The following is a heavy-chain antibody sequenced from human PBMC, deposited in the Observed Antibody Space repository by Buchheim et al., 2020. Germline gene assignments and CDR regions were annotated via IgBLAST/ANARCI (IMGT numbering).Heavy chain of an antibody. CDR3: ARWRETMDV. V-gene: IGHV1-8*01. CDR2: MKPNSGNT. CDR1: GSTFSGYD. D-gene: IGHD3-3*01. J-gene: IGHJ6*02. Sequence: QVRLVQSGAEVKKPGASVKVSCKASGSTFSGYDIHWVRQATGQGLEWMGYMKPNSGNTSYAQKFQGRVTMTRDTSMSTAYMEQSGLRSEDTAVYYCARWRETMDVWGQGTT.